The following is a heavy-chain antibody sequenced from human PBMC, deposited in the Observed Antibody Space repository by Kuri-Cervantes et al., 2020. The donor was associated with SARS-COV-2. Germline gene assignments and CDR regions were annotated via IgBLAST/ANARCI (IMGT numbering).Heavy chain of an antibody. CDR3: ARGTGGTPEVHTVSLGY. J-gene: IGHJ4*02. D-gene: IGHD4-17*01. CDR2: IKEDGSEK. V-gene: IGHV3-7*01. CDR1: GFTFSSYY. Sequence: GESLKISCAASGFTFSSYYMTWVRQAPGKGLEWVSNIKEDGSEKYYVGSVEGRFTISRDNAKNSVYLQMSSLRADDTAMYYCARGTGGTPEVHTVSLGYWGQGTLVTVSS.